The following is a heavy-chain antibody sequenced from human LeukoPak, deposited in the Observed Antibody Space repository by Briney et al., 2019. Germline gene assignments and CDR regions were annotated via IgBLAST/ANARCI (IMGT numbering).Heavy chain of an antibody. V-gene: IGHV3-48*04. CDR3: ARSTYYDFWSGHQGEDAFDI. Sequence: PGRSLRLSCAASGFTFSSYAMHWVRQAPGKGLEWVSYISSSSSTIYYADSVKGRFTISRDNAKNSLYLQMNSLRAEDTAVYYCARSTYYDFWSGHQGEDAFDIWGQGTMVTVSS. J-gene: IGHJ3*02. CDR1: GFTFSSYA. D-gene: IGHD3-3*01. CDR2: ISSSSSTI.